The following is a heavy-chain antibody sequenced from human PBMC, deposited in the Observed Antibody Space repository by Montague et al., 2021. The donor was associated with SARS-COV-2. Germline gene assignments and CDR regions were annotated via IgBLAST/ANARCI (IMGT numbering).Heavy chain of an antibody. D-gene: IGHD4-17*01. V-gene: IGHV4-39*01. J-gene: IGHJ4*02. CDR3: ARRRLREDYFDF. CDR2: VYYSGYT. CDR1: GDSVSSSDHY. Sequence: SETLSLTCTVSGDSVSSSDHYWGWIRHPPGKGLEWLGIVYYSGYTYYNPSVKGRVTIPIDASKNQFSLKLNSLTATDTAIYHCARRRLREDYFDFWGQGTLLIVSS.